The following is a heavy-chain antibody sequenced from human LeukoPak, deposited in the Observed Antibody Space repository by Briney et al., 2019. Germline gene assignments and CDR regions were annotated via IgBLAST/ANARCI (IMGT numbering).Heavy chain of an antibody. J-gene: IGHJ4*02. Sequence: GGSLRLSCTASGFPFIEYSMNWVRQAPGKGLEWISYIGIDSGNTKYADSVRGRFTISADEAKNSLYLQMNSLRVEDTAVYYCARDHNYAFDNWGQGTLVSVAS. CDR3: ARDHNYAFDN. V-gene: IGHV3-48*01. D-gene: IGHD1-1*01. CDR2: IGIDSGNT. CDR1: GFPFIEYS.